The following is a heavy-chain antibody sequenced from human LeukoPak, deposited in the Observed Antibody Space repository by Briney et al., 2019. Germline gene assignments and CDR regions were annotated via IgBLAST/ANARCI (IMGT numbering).Heavy chain of an antibody. V-gene: IGHV1-18*01. CDR2: ISAYNGNT. D-gene: IGHD6-19*01. CDR3: ARFIAVARRGYYFDY. J-gene: IGHJ4*02. CDR1: GYTFTSYG. Sequence: GASVKVSCKASGYTFTSYGISWVRQAPGQGLEWMGWISAYNGNTNYAQKLQGRVTMTTDTSTSTAYMKLRSLRSDDTAVYYCARFIAVARRGYYFDYWGQGTLVTVSS.